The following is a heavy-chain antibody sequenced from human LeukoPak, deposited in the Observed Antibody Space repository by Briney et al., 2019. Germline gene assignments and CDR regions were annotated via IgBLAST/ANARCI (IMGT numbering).Heavy chain of an antibody. D-gene: IGHD5-24*01. V-gene: IGHV3-15*01. Sequence: GGSLRLSCAASGFTVSSNYMSWVRQAPGKGLEWVGRIKSKTDGGTTDYAAPVKGRFTISRDDSKNTLYLQMNSLKTEDTAVYYCTTSDGESAFDIWGQGTMVTVSS. J-gene: IGHJ3*02. CDR3: TTSDGESAFDI. CDR1: GFTVSSNY. CDR2: IKSKTDGGTT.